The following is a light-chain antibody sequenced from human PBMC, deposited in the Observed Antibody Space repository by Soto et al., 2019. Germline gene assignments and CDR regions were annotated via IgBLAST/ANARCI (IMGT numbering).Light chain of an antibody. J-gene: IGKJ1*01. V-gene: IGKV1-5*01. CDR2: DAS. CDR3: HQYDGYSWT. Sequence: DIQMTQSPSILSASVGDRVTITCRASQSISSWLAWYQQKPGKAPKLLIYDASTLESGVPSRFSGSGSGTEFTLTISSLQSDDLATYYCHQYDGYSWTFGQGTKVDSK. CDR1: QSISSW.